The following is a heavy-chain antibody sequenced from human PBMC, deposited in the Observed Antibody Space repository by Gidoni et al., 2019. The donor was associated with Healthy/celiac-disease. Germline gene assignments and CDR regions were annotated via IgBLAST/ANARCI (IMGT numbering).Heavy chain of an antibody. V-gene: IGHV3-21*01. D-gene: IGHD2-2*01. J-gene: IGHJ6*02. CDR3: ARDIVVVPAASSDYYYGMDV. Sequence: VQLVESGGGLVKPGVSLRLSCAASGFTFSRYSLTWVRQAPGKGLEWVSSISSSSSYIYYADSVKGRLTISRDNAKNSLYLQMNSLRAEDTAVYDCARDIVVVPAASSDYYYGMDVWGQGTTVTVSS. CDR1: GFTFSRYS. CDR2: ISSSSSYI.